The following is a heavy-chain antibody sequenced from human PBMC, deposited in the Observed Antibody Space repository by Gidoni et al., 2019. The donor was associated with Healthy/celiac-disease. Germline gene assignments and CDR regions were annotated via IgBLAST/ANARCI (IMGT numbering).Heavy chain of an antibody. D-gene: IGHD2-2*01. CDR1: GGTFSSYA. CDR2: IIPIFGTA. V-gene: IGHV1-69*01. Sequence: QVQLVQSGAEVKKPGSSVKVSCKASGGTFSSYAISWVRQAPGQGLEWMGGIIPIFGTANYAQKFQGRVTITADESTSTAYMELSSLRSEDTAVYYCASAGYCSSTSCYGDYYYYYMDVWGKGTTVTVSS. J-gene: IGHJ6*03. CDR3: ASAGYCSSTSCYGDYYYYYMDV.